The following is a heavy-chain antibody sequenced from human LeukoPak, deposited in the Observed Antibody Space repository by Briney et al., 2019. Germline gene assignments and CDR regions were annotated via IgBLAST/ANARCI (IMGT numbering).Heavy chain of an antibody. J-gene: IGHJ3*01. CDR1: GFSVSDYA. CDR2: MSDIGPNT. V-gene: IGHV3-23*01. CDR3: ARRLSLRFDAFAV. Sequence: GGSLRLSCAASGFSVSDYAMTWIRQSPGKGLEWVSSMSDIGPNTYYADSVKGRFTISRDTSKNTLFLQMNSLRAEDTALYYCARRLSLRFDAFAVWGPGTVVTVSS. D-gene: IGHD2-21*02.